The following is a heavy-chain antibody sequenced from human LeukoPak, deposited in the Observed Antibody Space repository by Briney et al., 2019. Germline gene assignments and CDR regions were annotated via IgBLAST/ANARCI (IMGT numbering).Heavy chain of an antibody. J-gene: IGHJ4*02. V-gene: IGHV4-34*01. CDR2: INHSGST. CDR1: GGSFSGCY. Sequence: SETLSLTCAVYGGSFSGCYWSWIRQPPGKGLEWIGEINHSGSTNYNPSLKSRVTISVDTSKNQFSLKLSSVTAADTAVYYCARSLARLKPDYWGQGTLVTVSS. CDR3: ARSLARLKPDY.